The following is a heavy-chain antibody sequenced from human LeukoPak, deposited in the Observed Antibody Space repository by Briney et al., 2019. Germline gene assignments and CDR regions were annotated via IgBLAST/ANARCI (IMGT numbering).Heavy chain of an antibody. CDR2: ISAYNGNT. Sequence: ASVKVSCKASGYTFTSYGTSWVRQAPGQGLEWMGWISAYNGNTNYAQKLPGRVTMSTDTSTSTAYMELRSLRSDDTAVYYCARVRVSGGSPFRFDYWGQGTLVTVSS. CDR1: GYTFTSYG. V-gene: IGHV1-18*01. J-gene: IGHJ4*02. D-gene: IGHD2-15*01. CDR3: ARVRVSGGSPFRFDY.